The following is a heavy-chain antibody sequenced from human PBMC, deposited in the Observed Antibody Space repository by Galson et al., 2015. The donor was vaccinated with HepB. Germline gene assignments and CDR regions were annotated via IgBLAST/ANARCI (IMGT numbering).Heavy chain of an antibody. CDR1: GYTFTSYG. V-gene: IGHV1-18*04. CDR3: ARGYWHFDL. Sequence: QSGAEVKKPGESLKVSCKASGYTFTSYGISWVRQAPGQGLEWKGWISAYNGNTNYAQKLQGRVTMTTDTSTSTAYLQWSSLKASDTAMYYCARGYWHFDLWGRGTLLTVSS. CDR2: ISAYNGNT. J-gene: IGHJ2*01.